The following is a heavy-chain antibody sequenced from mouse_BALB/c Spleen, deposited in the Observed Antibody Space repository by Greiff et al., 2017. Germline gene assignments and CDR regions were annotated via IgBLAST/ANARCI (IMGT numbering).Heavy chain of an antibody. CDR1: GFSLTSYG. Sequence: VKLMESGPGLVAPSQSLSITCTVSGFSLTSYGVHWVRQPPGKGLEWLGVIWAGGSTNYNSALMSRLSISKDNSKSQVFLKMNSLQTDDTAMYYCARDRDYGYLFAYWGQGTLVTVSA. V-gene: IGHV2-9*02. CDR2: IWAGGST. J-gene: IGHJ3*01. D-gene: IGHD1-2*01. CDR3: ARDRDYGYLFAY.